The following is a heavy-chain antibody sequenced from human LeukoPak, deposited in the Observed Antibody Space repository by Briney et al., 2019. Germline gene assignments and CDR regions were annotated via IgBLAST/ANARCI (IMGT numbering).Heavy chain of an antibody. J-gene: IGHJ3*02. CDR2: IYSGGST. CDR3: ARDGGYSSGYYTDAFDI. V-gene: IGHV3-53*01. CDR1: GFTVSSNY. D-gene: IGHD3-22*01. Sequence: GGSLRLSCAASGFTVSSNYMSWVRQAPGKGLEWVSVIYSGGSTYYADSVKGRFTISRDNSKNTLYLQMNSLRAEDTAVYYCARDGGYSSGYYTDAFDIWGQGTMVTVSS.